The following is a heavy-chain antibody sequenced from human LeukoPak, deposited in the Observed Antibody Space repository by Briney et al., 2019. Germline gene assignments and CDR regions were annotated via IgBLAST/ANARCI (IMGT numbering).Heavy chain of an antibody. CDR3: AKLLKSIVGASSGFDY. CDR1: GFTFDDYA. CDR2: ISWNSGSI. V-gene: IGHV3-9*01. Sequence: PGGSLRLSCAASGFTFDDYAMHWVRQAPGKGLEWVTGISWNSGSIGYADSVKGRFTISRDNSKNTLYLQMNSLRAEDTAVYYCAKLLKSIVGASSGFDYWGQGTLVTVSS. D-gene: IGHD1-26*01. J-gene: IGHJ4*02.